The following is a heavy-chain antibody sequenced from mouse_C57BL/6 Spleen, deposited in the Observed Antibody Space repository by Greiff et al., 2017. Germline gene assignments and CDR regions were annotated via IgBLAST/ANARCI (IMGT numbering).Heavy chain of an antibody. D-gene: IGHD2-3*01. CDR1: GFNIKNTY. Sequence: AQLQQPVAELVRPGASVKLSCTASGFNIKNTYMHWVKQRPEQGLEWIGRIDPANGNTKYAPKFQGKATITADTSSNTAYLQLSSLTSEDTAIYYCGVGDGYPAWFAYWGQGTLVTVSA. CDR2: IDPANGNT. V-gene: IGHV14-3*01. J-gene: IGHJ3*01. CDR3: GVGDGYPAWFAY.